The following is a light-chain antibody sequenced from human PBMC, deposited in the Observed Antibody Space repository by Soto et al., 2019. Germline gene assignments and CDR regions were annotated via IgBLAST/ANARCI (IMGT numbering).Light chain of an antibody. CDR1: SSDVVGYNY. V-gene: IGLV2-14*03. J-gene: IGLJ1*01. Sequence: ALTQPASVSGSPGQSITISCTGTSSDVVGYNYVSWYQHHPGKAPKLMIYDVSNRPSGVSNRFSGSKSGNTASLSISGLQPEDEADYYCSSYRTSNTRQIVCGTGTKVTVL. CDR3: SSYRTSNTRQIV. CDR2: DVS.